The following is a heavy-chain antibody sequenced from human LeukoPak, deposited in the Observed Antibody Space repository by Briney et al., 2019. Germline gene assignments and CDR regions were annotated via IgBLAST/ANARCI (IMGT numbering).Heavy chain of an antibody. Sequence: AGRSLRLSCAASGFTFSNYPMHWVRQAPGKGLEWVAVVSDDGNNIYYADSVKGRFTISRDNSKNTLYLQTNSLRAEDTALYYCVRDRDSTGYYDYWGQGTLVTASS. D-gene: IGHD3-22*01. V-gene: IGHV3-30*04. J-gene: IGHJ4*02. CDR2: VSDDGNNI. CDR1: GFTFSNYP. CDR3: VRDRDSTGYYDY.